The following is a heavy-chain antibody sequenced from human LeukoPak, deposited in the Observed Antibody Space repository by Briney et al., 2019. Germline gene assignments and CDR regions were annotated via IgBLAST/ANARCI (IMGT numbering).Heavy chain of an antibody. D-gene: IGHD3-22*01. CDR1: GYTFTSYA. V-gene: IGHV1-3*01. CDR3: ARDRRYYYDSSGYHDY. Sequence: ASVKVSCKASGYTFTSYAMHWVRQAPGQRLEWMGWINAGNGNTKYSQKFQGRVTITRDTSASTAYMELSSLRSEDTAVYYCARDRRYYYDSSGYHDYWGQGTLVTVSS. J-gene: IGHJ4*02. CDR2: INAGNGNT.